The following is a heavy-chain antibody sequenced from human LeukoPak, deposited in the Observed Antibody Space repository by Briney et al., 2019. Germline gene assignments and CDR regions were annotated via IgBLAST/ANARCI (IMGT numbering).Heavy chain of an antibody. CDR1: AGSISSSSYY. V-gene: IGHV4-39*01. CDR2: IYYSGST. J-gene: IGHJ3*02. Sequence: PSETLSLTCTVSAGSISSSSYYWGWIRQPPGKGLERIGSIYYSGSTYYNPSLKSRVTISVDTSKNQFSLKLSSVTAADTAVYYCASNTRYCSGGSCYQGDAFDIWGQGTMVTVSS. CDR3: ASNTRYCSGGSCYQGDAFDI. D-gene: IGHD2-15*01.